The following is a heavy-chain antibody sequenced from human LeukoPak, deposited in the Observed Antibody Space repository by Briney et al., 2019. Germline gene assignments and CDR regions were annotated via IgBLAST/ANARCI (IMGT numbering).Heavy chain of an antibody. V-gene: IGHV2-5*02. CDR3: AHRQSYGFDS. CDR2: IYWDDDK. Sequence: ESGPTLVKPTQTLTLTCTFSGFSLSTSGVGVGWIRQPPGKALEWLALIYWDDDKRYRPSLKTRLTITKDTSRNQVVLTMTNMDPVDTATYYCAHRQSYGFDSWGQGTLVAVSS. CDR1: GFSLSTSGVG. D-gene: IGHD3-10*01. J-gene: IGHJ4*02.